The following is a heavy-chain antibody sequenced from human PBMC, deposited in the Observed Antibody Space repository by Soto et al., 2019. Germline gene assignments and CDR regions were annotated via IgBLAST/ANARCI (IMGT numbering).Heavy chain of an antibody. Sequence: LSLTCTVSGGSVSSGSYYWSWIRQPPGKGLECIGYIYYSGSTNYNPSLKSRVTISVDTSKNQFSLKLSSVTAADTAVYYCARGRTSSPTPGDYWGQGTLVTVSS. CDR3: ARGRTSSPTPGDY. CDR2: IYYSGST. D-gene: IGHD2-2*01. V-gene: IGHV4-61*01. J-gene: IGHJ4*02. CDR1: GGSVSSGSYY.